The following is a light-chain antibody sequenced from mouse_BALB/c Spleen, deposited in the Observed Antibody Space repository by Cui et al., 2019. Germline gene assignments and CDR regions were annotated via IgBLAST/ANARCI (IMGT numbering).Light chain of an antibody. CDR1: SSVSY. CDR3: QQGSSNPLT. Sequence: VLTQSPALISASPGEKVTMTGSASSSVSYMYWYQQKPRASPKPWIYLTSNLASGVPARFSGSGSGTSYSLTISSMEAEDAATYYGQQGSSNPLTFGAGTKLELK. J-gene: IGKJ5*01. CDR2: LTS. V-gene: IGKV4-68*01.